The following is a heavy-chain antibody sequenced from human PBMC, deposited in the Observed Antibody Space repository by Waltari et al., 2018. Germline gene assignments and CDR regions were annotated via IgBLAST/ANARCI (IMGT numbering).Heavy chain of an antibody. V-gene: IGHV4-59*12. CDR1: GGSISSYY. CDR2: INHSGST. CDR3: ARTLRWVTTPDY. J-gene: IGHJ4*02. D-gene: IGHD4-17*01. Sequence: QVQLQESGPGLVKPSETLSLTCTVPGGSISSYYWSWIRQPPGKGLEWIGEINHSGSTNYNPSLKSRVTISVDTSKNQFSLKLSSVTAADTAVYYCARTLRWVTTPDYWGQGTLVTVSS.